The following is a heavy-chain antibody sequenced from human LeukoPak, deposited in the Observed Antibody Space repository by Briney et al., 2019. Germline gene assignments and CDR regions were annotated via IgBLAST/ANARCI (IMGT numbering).Heavy chain of an antibody. CDR1: GFTFSSRDW. D-gene: IGHD3-10*01. V-gene: IGHV3-23*01. CDR2: ISGSGGST. J-gene: IGHJ6*03. Sequence: PGGSLRLSCVASGFTFSSRDWMTWVRQAPGKGLEWVSAISGSGGSTYYADSVKGRFTISRDNSKNTLYLQMNSLRAEDTAVYYCAKAKDYGSGINMDVWGKGTTVTISS. CDR3: AKAKDYGSGINMDV.